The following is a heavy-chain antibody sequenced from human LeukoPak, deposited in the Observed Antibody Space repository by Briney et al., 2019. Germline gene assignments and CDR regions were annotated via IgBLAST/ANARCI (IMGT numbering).Heavy chain of an antibody. CDR3: VKGDYDILTGYYGLDY. CDR1: GFTFSSYA. V-gene: IGHV3-64D*06. J-gene: IGHJ4*02. Sequence: SGGSLRLSCSASGFTFSSYAMHWVRQAPGKGLKYVSAISSNGGSTYYADSVKGRFTISRDNSKNTLYLQMSSLRAEDTAVYYCVKGDYDILTGYYGLDYWSQGTLVTVSS. D-gene: IGHD3-9*01. CDR2: ISSNGGST.